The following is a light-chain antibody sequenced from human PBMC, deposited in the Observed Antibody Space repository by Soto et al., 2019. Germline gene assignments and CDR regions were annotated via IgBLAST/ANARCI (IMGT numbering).Light chain of an antibody. V-gene: IGKV3-20*01. J-gene: IGKJ5*01. CDR3: WQSDCIPPH. CDR2: ASS. Sequence: EIVLTLSPGTLSLSPRERATLSCKTSQSRGSNFLAWYQHKPGQAPRLLIYASSNRATGIPDRFSGRSSGTDFTLTINMLAEEDLAVYCWQSDCIPPHFGQGTRLDIK. CDR1: QSRGSNF.